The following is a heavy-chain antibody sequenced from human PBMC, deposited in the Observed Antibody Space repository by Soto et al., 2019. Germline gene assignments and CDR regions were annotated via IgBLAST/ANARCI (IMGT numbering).Heavy chain of an antibody. CDR1: GFTFSDYY. Sequence: GGVLRLSCEGSGFTFSDYYISWIRQAPGKGLEWISYSSNSGTFSRYADSVKGRFSISRDNTKNLLYLQMNSLRAEDTAVYYCARSGDNYNRLDYWGQGTPVTVSS. CDR2: SSNSGTFS. D-gene: IGHD1-1*01. J-gene: IGHJ4*02. CDR3: ARSGDNYNRLDY. V-gene: IGHV3-11*06.